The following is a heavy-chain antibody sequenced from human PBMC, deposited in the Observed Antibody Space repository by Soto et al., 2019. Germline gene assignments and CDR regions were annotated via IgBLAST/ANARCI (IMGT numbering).Heavy chain of an antibody. V-gene: IGHV3-23*01. Sequence: EVQLLESGGGLVQPGGSLRLSCAASGFTFSSYAMSWVRQAPGKGLEWVSAIRGRGGSTYYAYSVKVRFPISRDNSKNPLYLQMNSLRAEDTAVYYCAKARGIAAAGIGPFDYWGQGTLVTVSS. J-gene: IGHJ4*02. CDR2: IRGRGGST. CDR1: GFTFSSYA. D-gene: IGHD6-13*01. CDR3: AKARGIAAAGIGPFDY.